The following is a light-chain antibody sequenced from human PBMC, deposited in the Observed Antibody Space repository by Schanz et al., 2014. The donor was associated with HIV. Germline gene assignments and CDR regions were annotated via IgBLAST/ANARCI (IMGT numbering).Light chain of an antibody. J-gene: IGLJ2*01. CDR3: ISYTRDTVL. CDR1: SSDVGGYDY. Sequence: QSALTQPRSVSGSPGQSVTISCTGTSSDVGGYDYVSWYQQHPGKAPKLIIYEVTKRPSGVPDRFSGSRSGNTASLTVSGLQPEDEADYYCISYTRDTVLFGGGTKLTVL. CDR2: EVT. V-gene: IGLV2-11*01.